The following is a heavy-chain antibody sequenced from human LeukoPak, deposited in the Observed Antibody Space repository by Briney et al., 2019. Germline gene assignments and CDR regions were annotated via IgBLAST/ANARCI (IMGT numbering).Heavy chain of an antibody. J-gene: IGHJ4*02. CDR2: IKQDGSEK. D-gene: IGHD3-3*01. V-gene: IGHV3-7*01. CDR3: ARKSYDFWSGYYIDY. Sequence: GGSLRLSCAASGFTFSSYWMSWVRQAPGKGLEWVANIKQDGSEKYYVDSVKGRFIISRDNAKNSLYLQMNSLRAEDTAVYYCARKSYDFWSGYYIDYWGQGTLVTVSS. CDR1: GFTFSSYW.